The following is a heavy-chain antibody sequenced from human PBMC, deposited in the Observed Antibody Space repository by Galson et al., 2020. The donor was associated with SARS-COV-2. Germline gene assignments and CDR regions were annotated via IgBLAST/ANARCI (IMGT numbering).Heavy chain of an antibody. CDR3: ARNGRCSSTSCPYYFDY. D-gene: IGHD2-2*01. CDR2: INPNSGGT. V-gene: IGHV1-2*02. CDR1: GYTFTGYY. J-gene: IGHJ4*02. Sequence: ASVKVSCKASGYTFTGYYMHWVRQAPGQGLEWMGWINPNSGGTNYAQKFQGRVTMTRDTSISTAYMELSRLRSDDTAVYYCARNGRCSSTSCPYYFDYWGQGTLVTVSS.